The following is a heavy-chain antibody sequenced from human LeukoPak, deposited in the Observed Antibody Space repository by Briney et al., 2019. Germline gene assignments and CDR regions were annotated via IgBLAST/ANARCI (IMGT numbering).Heavy chain of an antibody. CDR1: GFTFSDYY. CDR3: ARGGYDFWSGYYGSPGRLWAQKYYFDY. V-gene: IGHV3-11*06. J-gene: IGHJ4*02. Sequence: AGGSLRLSCAASGFTFSDYYMSWIRQAPGKGLEWVSYISSSSSYTNYADSVKGRFTISRDNAKNSLYLQMNSLRVEDTAVYYCARGGYDFWSGYYGSPGRLWAQKYYFDYWGQGTLVTVSS. CDR2: ISSSSSYT. D-gene: IGHD3-3*01.